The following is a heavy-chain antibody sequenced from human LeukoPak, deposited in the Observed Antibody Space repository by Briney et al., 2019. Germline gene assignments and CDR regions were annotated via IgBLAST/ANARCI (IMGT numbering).Heavy chain of an antibody. CDR3: ARGAYGSGSYSIDY. V-gene: IGHV4-59*01. D-gene: IGHD3-10*01. CDR2: IYYSGST. CDR1: GGSLSSYY. J-gene: IGHJ4*02. Sequence: SETLSLTCTVSGGSLSSYYWSWIRQPPGKGLEWIGYIYYSGSTNYNPSLKSRVTISVDTSKNQFSLKLSSVTAADTAVYYCARGAYGSGSYSIDYWGQGTLVTVSS.